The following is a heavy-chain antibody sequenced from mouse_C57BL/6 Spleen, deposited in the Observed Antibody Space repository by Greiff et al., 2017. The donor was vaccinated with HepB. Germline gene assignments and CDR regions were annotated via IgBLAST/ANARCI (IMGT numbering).Heavy chain of an antibody. Sequence: EVMLVESGGGLVKPGGSLKLSCAASGFTFSDYGMHWIRQAPEKGLEWVAYISSGSSTIYYADTVKGRFTISRDNAKNTLFLQMTSLRSEDTAMYYCASGYYGSGFDYWGQGTTLTVSS. D-gene: IGHD1-1*01. V-gene: IGHV5-17*01. J-gene: IGHJ2*01. CDR1: GFTFSDYG. CDR2: ISSGSSTI. CDR3: ASGYYGSGFDY.